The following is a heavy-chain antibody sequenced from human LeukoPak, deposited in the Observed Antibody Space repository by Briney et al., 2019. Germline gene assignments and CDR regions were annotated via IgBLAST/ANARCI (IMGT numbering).Heavy chain of an antibody. Sequence: GGSLRLSCAASRSTFSNCAMSWVRQAPGQGLEWVSAISGGGDSTWYADSVKGRLTISRDNSKNTLYLQMNSLRAEDTAVYYCAKGSSSVRPYYFDYWGQGTPVTVSS. J-gene: IGHJ4*02. CDR1: RSTFSNCA. CDR3: AKGSSSVRPYYFDY. CDR2: ISGGGDST. D-gene: IGHD6-25*01. V-gene: IGHV3-23*01.